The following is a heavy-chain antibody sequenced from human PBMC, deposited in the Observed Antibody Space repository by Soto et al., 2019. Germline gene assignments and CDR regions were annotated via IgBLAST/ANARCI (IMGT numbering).Heavy chain of an antibody. Sequence: EVQVAESGGGLVQPGGSLRLSCAASGFTFSDYWLHWVRQAPGKGLEWVSRINGDGSRTFYADSVKGRLTISRDNARDTVFLQMNSLRADDTAVYFCAIGIRNYYGIDVWGQGTTVTVSS. J-gene: IGHJ6*02. CDR2: INGDGSRT. D-gene: IGHD3-22*01. CDR3: AIGIRNYYGIDV. V-gene: IGHV3-74*01. CDR1: GFTFSDYW.